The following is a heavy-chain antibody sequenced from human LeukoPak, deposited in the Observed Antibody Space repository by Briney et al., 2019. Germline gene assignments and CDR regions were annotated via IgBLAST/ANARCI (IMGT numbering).Heavy chain of an antibody. Sequence: PGRSLRLSCVASGFTFSSFGMHWVRQAPGKGLEWVAVISYDGSNKYYADSVKGRFTISRDNSKNTVYLQMNSLRAEDTAVYYCAKHGLPLVVISAPLDYWGQGTLVTVAS. CDR2: ISYDGSNK. D-gene: IGHD2-15*01. J-gene: IGHJ4*02. CDR3: AKHGLPLVVISAPLDY. CDR1: GFTFSSFG. V-gene: IGHV3-30*18.